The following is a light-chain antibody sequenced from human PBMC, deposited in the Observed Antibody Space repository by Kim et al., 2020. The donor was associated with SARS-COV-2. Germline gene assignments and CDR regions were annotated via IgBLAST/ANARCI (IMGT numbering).Light chain of an antibody. V-gene: IGKV1-39*01. CDR2: GAS. J-gene: IGKJ2*01. CDR3: QQSYSTPYT. Sequence: RPGKAPALLVRGASALQSDIPSRFSGTGSGTDLTLTIDTLQPEDLATYYCQQSYSTPYTFGQGTKLEI.